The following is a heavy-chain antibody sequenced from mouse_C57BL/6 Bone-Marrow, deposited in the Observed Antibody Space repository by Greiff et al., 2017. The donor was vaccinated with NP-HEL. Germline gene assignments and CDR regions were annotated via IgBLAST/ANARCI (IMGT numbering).Heavy chain of an antibody. CDR3: ARGVYYGSSYNWYFDV. J-gene: IGHJ1*03. Sequence: VQLQQSVAELVRPGASVKLSCTASGFNIKNTYMHWVKQSPEQGLEWIGRIDPANGNTKYAPKFQGKATITADTSSNTAYLQLSSLTSEDTAIYYCARGVYYGSSYNWYFDVWGTGTTVTVSS. CDR1: GFNIKNTY. CDR2: IDPANGNT. V-gene: IGHV14-3*01. D-gene: IGHD1-1*01.